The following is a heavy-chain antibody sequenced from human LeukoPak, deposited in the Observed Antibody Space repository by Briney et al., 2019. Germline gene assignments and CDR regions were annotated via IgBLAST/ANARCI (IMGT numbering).Heavy chain of an antibody. CDR3: ARVCDRRVYYFDY. CDR1: GWSFSGYY. J-gene: IGHJ4*02. CDR2: INHSGST. D-gene: IGHD3-22*01. V-gene: IGHV4-34*01. Sequence: SETLSLTCAVYGWSFSGYYWRWIRQPPGKGLEWIGEINHSGSTNYNPSLKSRVTISVDTSKNQFSLKLSSVTAAATAVYYCARVCDRRVYYFDYWGQGTLVTVSS.